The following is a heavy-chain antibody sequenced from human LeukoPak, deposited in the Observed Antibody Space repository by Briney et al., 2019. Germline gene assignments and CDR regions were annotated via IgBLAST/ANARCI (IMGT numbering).Heavy chain of an antibody. CDR2: ISGSGGST. V-gene: IGHV3-23*01. J-gene: IGHJ4*02. Sequence: PGGSLRLSCAASGFTFSSYAISWVRQAPGKGLEWVSAISGSGGSTYYADSVKGRFTISRDNSKNTLYLQMNSLRAEDTAVYYCAKDKWFGELLEYFGYWGQGTLVTVSS. CDR1: GFTFSSYA. CDR3: AKDKWFGELLEYFGY. D-gene: IGHD3-10*01.